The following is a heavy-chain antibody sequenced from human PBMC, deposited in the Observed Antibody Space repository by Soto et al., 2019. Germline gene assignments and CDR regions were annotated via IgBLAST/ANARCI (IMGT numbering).Heavy chain of an antibody. CDR2: IWYDGSNK. Sequence: GGSLRLSCAASGFTFSSYGMHWVRQAPGKGLEWVAVIWYDGSNKYYADSVKGRFTISRDNSKNTLYLQMNSLRAEDTAVYYCARGSYDSSGYYYDYGMDVWGQGTTVTVSS. D-gene: IGHD3-22*01. J-gene: IGHJ6*02. CDR3: ARGSYDSSGYYYDYGMDV. V-gene: IGHV3-33*01. CDR1: GFTFSSYG.